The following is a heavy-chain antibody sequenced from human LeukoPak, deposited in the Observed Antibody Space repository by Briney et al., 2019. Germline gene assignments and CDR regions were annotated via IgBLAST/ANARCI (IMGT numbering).Heavy chain of an antibody. D-gene: IGHD4-11*01. J-gene: IGHJ6*03. CDR2: ITSSGATI. Sequence: SGGSLRLSCAASGFTFSSYEMNWVRQAPGKGLEWVSYITSSGATIYYADSVKGRFTISRDNAKNSLYLQMNSPRAEDTAVYYCARVGTSSKYYYYMDVWGKGTTVTVSS. CDR3: ARVGTSSKYYYYMDV. CDR1: GFTFSSYE. V-gene: IGHV3-48*03.